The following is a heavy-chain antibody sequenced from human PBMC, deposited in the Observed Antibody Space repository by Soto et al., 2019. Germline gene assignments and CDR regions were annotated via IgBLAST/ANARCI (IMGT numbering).Heavy chain of an antibody. D-gene: IGHD4-17*01. CDR3: AKARPRGTTVTTGPRTCTFDP. CDR2: ISYDGSNK. J-gene: IGHJ5*02. CDR1: GFTFSSYG. Sequence: QVQLVESGGGVVQPGRSLRLSCAASGFTFSSYGMHWVRQAPGKGLEWVAVISYDGSNKYYADSVKGRFTISRDNSKNTLYLQINSLRAEYTAVYYCAKARPRGTTVTTGPRTCTFDPWGQGTLVTVSS. V-gene: IGHV3-30*18.